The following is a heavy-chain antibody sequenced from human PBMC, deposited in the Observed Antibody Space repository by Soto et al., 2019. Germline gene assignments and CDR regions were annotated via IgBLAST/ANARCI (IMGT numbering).Heavy chain of an antibody. CDR1: GGTFSIYT. CDR3: ASVDVTLAPERHGALDV. CDR2: FIPMIGTA. V-gene: IGHV1-69*08. J-gene: IGHJ3*01. D-gene: IGHD2-21*02. Sequence: QVQLVQSGAEVKRPGSSINISCKASGGTFSIYTVSWVRQAPGQGLEWMGRFIPMIGTANYAQNFQGRVTLSEDKSATAAYMELSRLTPQDTALYYLASVDVTLAPERHGALDVWGHGTAVTVSP.